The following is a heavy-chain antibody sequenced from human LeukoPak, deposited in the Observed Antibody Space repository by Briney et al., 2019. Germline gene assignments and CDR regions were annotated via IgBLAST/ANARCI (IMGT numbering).Heavy chain of an antibody. Sequence: SETLSLTCTVSGGSISTTSYYWGWIRQAPGKGLEWIGNIYYSGSTYYNPSLKNRVTISVAKNQFSLKLSSVTAADTAVYYCAREKGSGYYYYGMDVWGQGTTVAVSS. CDR2: IYYSGST. J-gene: IGHJ6*02. D-gene: IGHD3-10*01. V-gene: IGHV4-39*07. CDR1: GGSISTTSYY. CDR3: AREKGSGYYYYGMDV.